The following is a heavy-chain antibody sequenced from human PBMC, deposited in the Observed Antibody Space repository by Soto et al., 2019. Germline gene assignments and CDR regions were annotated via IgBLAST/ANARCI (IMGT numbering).Heavy chain of an antibody. D-gene: IGHD3-10*01. CDR1: GFTFRTYG. J-gene: IGHJ4*01. CDR2: IWSDGSYK. CDR3: ATDAGSAPFDY. Sequence: GGSLRLSCAASGFTFRTYGMHWVRQAPGKGLEWVAVIWSDGSYKIYADSVKGRFTISRDNSKNTLYLQLNSLRVEDTAVYYCATDAGSAPFDYWGHGTLVTVSS. V-gene: IGHV3-33*08.